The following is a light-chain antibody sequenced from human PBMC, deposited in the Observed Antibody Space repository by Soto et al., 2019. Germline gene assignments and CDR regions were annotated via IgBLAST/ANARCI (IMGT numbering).Light chain of an antibody. Sequence: QSALTQPASVSGSPGQSITISCTGTSSDVGGYNYVSWYQQHPGKVPKLMIYEVSTRPSGVSNRFSGSKSGNTASLTISGLQAEDEADYYCSSYTSSSIPVFGGGTKLTVL. V-gene: IGLV2-14*01. CDR1: SSDVGGYNY. J-gene: IGLJ2*01. CDR2: EVS. CDR3: SSYTSSSIPV.